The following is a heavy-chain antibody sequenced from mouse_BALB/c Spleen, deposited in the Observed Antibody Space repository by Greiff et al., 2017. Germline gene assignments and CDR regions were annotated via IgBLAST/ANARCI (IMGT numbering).Heavy chain of an antibody. CDR1: GFTFSNYW. CDR2: IRLKSNNYAT. J-gene: IGHJ1*01. CDR3: TRGYQYFDV. Sequence: EVMLVESGGGLVQPGGSMKLSCVASGFTFSNYWMNWVRQSPEKGLEWVAEIRLKSNNYATHYAESVKARFTISRDDSKSSVYLQMNNLRAEDTGIYYCTRGYQYFDVWGAGTTVTVSS. D-gene: IGHD1-2*01. V-gene: IGHV6-6*02.